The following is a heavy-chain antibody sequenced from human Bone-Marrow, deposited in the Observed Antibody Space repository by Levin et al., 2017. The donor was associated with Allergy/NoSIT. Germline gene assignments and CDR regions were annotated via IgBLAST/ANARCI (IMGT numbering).Heavy chain of an antibody. J-gene: IGHJ4*02. Sequence: SETLSLTCIVSGVSVNSASYYWTWIRQPPGKGLEWMGYVHRNGNTNYNASLKSRVNISLDKSKSQFSLRLNSVTAADTAVYYCARDYTYGSGLDYWGQGTLVTVSS. CDR3: ARDYTYGSGLDY. CDR2: VHRNGNT. V-gene: IGHV4-61*01. D-gene: IGHD3-10*01. CDR1: GVSVNSASYY.